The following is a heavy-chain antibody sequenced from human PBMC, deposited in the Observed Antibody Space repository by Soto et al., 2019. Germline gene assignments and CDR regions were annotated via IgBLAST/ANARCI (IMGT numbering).Heavy chain of an antibody. CDR2: ISAYNGNT. CDR1: GYSFTNYA. D-gene: IGHD5-12*01. V-gene: IGHV1-18*01. J-gene: IGHJ4*02. Sequence: QVQLVQSGAGVKKPGASVKVSCKTSGYSFTNYAISWVRQAPGQGLEWMGWISAYNGNTYYAQNLQDRVSMTTDTSTNTAYMELTSLRSDDTAVYYCARGDTTTITRTPPGFDYWGQGTLVTVSS. CDR3: ARGDTTTITRTPPGFDY.